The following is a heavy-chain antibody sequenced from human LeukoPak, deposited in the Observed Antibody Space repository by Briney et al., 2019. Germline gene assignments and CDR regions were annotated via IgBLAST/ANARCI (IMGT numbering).Heavy chain of an antibody. Sequence: GGSLRLSCAASGFTFSDYYMSWMRHAPGKGLEWVSYISSSGSTIYYADSVKGRFTISRDNAKNSLYLQMNSLRAEDTAVYYCARKKNTYYSFDYWGQGTLVTVSS. CDR1: GFTFSDYY. V-gene: IGHV3-11*01. CDR2: ISSSGSTI. J-gene: IGHJ4*02. D-gene: IGHD3-10*01. CDR3: ARKKNTYYSFDY.